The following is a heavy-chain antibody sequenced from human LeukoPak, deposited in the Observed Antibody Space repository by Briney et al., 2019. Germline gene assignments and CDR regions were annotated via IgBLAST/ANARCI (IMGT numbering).Heavy chain of an antibody. V-gene: IGHV3-30-3*01. J-gene: IGHJ4*02. CDR2: ISYDGSNK. CDR3: ARGQGYFDY. Sequence: PGGSLRLSCAASGFTFSSYAMHWVRQAPGKGLGWVAVISYDGSNKYYADSVKGRFTISRDNSKNTLYLQMNSLRAEDTAVYYCARGQGYFDYWGQGTLVTVSS. CDR1: GFTFSSYA.